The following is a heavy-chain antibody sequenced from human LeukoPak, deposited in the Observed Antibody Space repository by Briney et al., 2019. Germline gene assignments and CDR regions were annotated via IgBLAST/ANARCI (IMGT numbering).Heavy chain of an antibody. J-gene: IGHJ4*02. Sequence: GGSLRLSCTASGFTFSSYAMSWVRQAPGKGLEWVSAISGSGGSTYYADSVKGRFTISRDNSKNTLYLQMNSLKAEDTAVYYCAKGRSSGRPYYFDYWGQGTLVTVSS. CDR2: ISGSGGST. V-gene: IGHV3-23*01. CDR3: AKGRSSGRPYYFDY. D-gene: IGHD3-22*01. CDR1: GFTFSSYA.